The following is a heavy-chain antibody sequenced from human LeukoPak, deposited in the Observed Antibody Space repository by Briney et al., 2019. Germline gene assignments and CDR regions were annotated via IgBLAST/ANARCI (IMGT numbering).Heavy chain of an antibody. V-gene: IGHV4-59*08. J-gene: IGHJ6*03. CDR2: IHYSGST. CDR1: GGSISSYY. D-gene: IGHD1-7*01. CDR3: ATHDPITGTTDGGYYYYYMGV. Sequence: SETLSLTCTVSGGSISSYYWSWIRQPPGKGLEWIGYIHYSGSTSYNPSLKSRVTISVDTSKNQFSLKLSSVTAADTAVYYCATHDPITGTTDGGYYYYYMGVWGKGTTVTVSS.